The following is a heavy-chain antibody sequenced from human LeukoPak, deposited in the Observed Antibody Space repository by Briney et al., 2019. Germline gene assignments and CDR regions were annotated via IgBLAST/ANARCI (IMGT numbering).Heavy chain of an antibody. D-gene: IGHD4/OR15-4a*01. CDR2: IYYGQTI. Sequence: SETLSLTCAVYGGSFSSHHWGWIRQSPGKGLEWIGSIYYGQTIYYNPSLNSRVTISVVTSKDQFTLQLNSVTAADTAVYYCVRHDGRGGATMGAFDSWGQGSLVTVSS. J-gene: IGHJ5*01. V-gene: IGHV4-39*01. CDR3: VRHDGRGGATMGAFDS. CDR1: GGSFSSHH.